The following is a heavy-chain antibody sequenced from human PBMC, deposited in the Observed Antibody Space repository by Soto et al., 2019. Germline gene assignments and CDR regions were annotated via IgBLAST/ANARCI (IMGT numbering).Heavy chain of an antibody. CDR1: GFTFSNYG. CDR2: IWYDGSNK. V-gene: IGHV3-33*01. J-gene: IGHJ4*02. CDR3: ARAPGGAVADFDY. Sequence: QVQLVESGGGVVQPGRSLRLSCAASGFTFSNYGMHWVRQAPGKGLEWVAVIWYDGSNKYHADSVKGRFTISRDNSKNTRYLQMNSLRADDTAVYYCARAPGGAVADFDYWGQGTLVTVSS. D-gene: IGHD6-19*01.